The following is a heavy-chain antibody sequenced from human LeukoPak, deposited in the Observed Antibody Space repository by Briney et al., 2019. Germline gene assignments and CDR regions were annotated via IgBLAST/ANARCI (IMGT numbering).Heavy chain of an antibody. J-gene: IGHJ4*02. V-gene: IGHV3-43*02. Sequence: PRGSLRLSCAASGFTFDDYAMHWVRQAPGKGLERVSLISGDGGSTCYADSVKGRFTISRDNSKNSLYLQMNSLRTEDTALYYCAKDRLARVSSTTDYWGQGTLVTVSS. D-gene: IGHD2-2*01. CDR3: AKDRLARVSSTTDY. CDR2: ISGDGGST. CDR1: GFTFDDYA.